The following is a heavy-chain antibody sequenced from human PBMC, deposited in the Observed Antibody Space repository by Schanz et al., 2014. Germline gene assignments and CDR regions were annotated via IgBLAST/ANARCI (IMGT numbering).Heavy chain of an antibody. CDR1: GFTFSSYA. Sequence: EGQLLESGGGLIQPGGSLRLSCAASGFTFSSYAMSGVRQAPGKGLEWVSTISASGGSTYYADSVKGRFTISRDNSKNTLYLQMNSLRAEDTAVYYCARANYRRKINFDYWGRGTLVTVSS. CDR2: ISASGGST. D-gene: IGHD3-10*01. V-gene: IGHV3-23*01. J-gene: IGHJ4*02. CDR3: ARANYRRKINFDY.